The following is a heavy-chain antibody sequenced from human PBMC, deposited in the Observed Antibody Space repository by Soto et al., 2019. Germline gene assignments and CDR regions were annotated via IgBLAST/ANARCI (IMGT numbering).Heavy chain of an antibody. CDR3: ARRKYCSTSSCYADYYYGMDV. J-gene: IGHJ6*02. Sequence: PGASLKISCKGSGYNFTSYWIYWVRQMPGKGLEWMGRIDPSDSYTNYSPSFQGHVTISADKAINTAYLQWSSLKASDTAMYYCARRKYCSTSSCYADYYYGMDVWGQGTTVTVSS. V-gene: IGHV5-10-1*01. CDR2: IDPSDSYT. D-gene: IGHD2-2*01. CDR1: GYNFTSYW.